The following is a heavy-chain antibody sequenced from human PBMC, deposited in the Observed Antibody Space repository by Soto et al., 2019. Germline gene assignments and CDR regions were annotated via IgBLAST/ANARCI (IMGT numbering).Heavy chain of an antibody. CDR1: GFTFSSYA. CDR3: AKGDDYYDSSGHPGD. J-gene: IGHJ4*02. V-gene: IGHV3-23*01. D-gene: IGHD3-22*01. Sequence: VGSLRLSCAASGFTFSSYAMSWVRQAPGKGLEWVSAISGSGGSTYYADSVKGRFTISRDNSKNTLYLQMNSLRAEDTAVYYCAKGDDYYDSSGHPGDWGQGTLVTVSS. CDR2: ISGSGGST.